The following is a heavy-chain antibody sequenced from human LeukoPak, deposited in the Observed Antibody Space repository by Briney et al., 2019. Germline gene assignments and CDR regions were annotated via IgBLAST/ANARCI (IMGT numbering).Heavy chain of an antibody. J-gene: IGHJ2*01. Sequence: GGSLRLSCEASGMTFRRHWMSWIRTAPGKGLEWVAKISKDGGGTGYVDSVKGRFTISRDNAKNSLYLQMNSLRAEDTAVYYCARSYCSGNDCYSDYYFDLWGRGTRVIVSS. CDR1: GMTFRRHW. CDR2: ISKDGGGT. V-gene: IGHV3-7*03. D-gene: IGHD2-15*01. CDR3: ARSYCSGNDCYSDYYFDL.